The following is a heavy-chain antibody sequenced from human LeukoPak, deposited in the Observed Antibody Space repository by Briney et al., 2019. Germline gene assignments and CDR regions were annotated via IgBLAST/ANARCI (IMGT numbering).Heavy chain of an antibody. Sequence: ASGKVSCKASGYTFTDYYMHWVRQAPGQGLEWMGWINPNSGGTSYAQKFQGRVTMTRDTSISTAYMELSSLRSDDTAVYFCARVGTSWYMEYWFDPWGQGTLVTVSS. CDR2: INPNSGGT. D-gene: IGHD6-13*01. CDR3: ARVGTSWYMEYWFDP. CDR1: GYTFTDYY. J-gene: IGHJ5*02. V-gene: IGHV1-2*02.